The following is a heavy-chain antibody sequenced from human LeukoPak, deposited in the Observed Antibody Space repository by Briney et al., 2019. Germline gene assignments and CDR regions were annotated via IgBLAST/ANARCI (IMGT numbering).Heavy chain of an antibody. J-gene: IGHJ4*02. CDR2: IYYSGST. CDR3: ARAGGSGTNDYFDY. D-gene: IGHD3-10*01. Sequence: PSETLSLTCTVSGGSISSSSYYWGWIRQPPGKGLEWIGSIYYSGSTYYNPSLKSRVTISVDRSKNQFSLKLSSVTAADTAVYYCARAGGSGTNDYFDYWGQGTLVTVSS. V-gene: IGHV4-39*07. CDR1: GGSISSSSYY.